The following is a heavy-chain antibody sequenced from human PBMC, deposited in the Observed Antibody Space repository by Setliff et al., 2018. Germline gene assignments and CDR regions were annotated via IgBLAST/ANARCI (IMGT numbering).Heavy chain of an antibody. V-gene: IGHV1-69*13. CDR3: VRVTSGRLDFDY. D-gene: IGHD6-19*01. Sequence: ASVKVSCKASGGTFRTDGFNWVRQAPGQGLEWMGRIIPVFGTAKYAQKFQGRVTITADESTSTAYMELSSLRSEDTAVYYCVRVTSGRLDFDYWGQGTPVTVSS. CDR1: GGTFRTDG. CDR2: IIPVFGTA. J-gene: IGHJ4*02.